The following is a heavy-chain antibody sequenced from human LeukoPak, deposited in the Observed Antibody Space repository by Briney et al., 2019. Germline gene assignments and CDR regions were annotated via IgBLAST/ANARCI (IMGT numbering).Heavy chain of an antibody. CDR3: ARGGPRWRQQPVVRYWYFDL. CDR1: GDSVSRNDAG. D-gene: IGHD6-13*01. V-gene: IGHV6-1*01. Sequence: SQTLSLTCAISGDSVSRNDAGWNWIRQSPWRGLEWLGRIYYRSQWYGDDAPSVKGRITINPDTAKNQFSLKLSSVTAADTAVYYCARGGPRWRQQPVVRYWYFDLWGRGTLVTVSS. CDR2: IYYRSQWYG. J-gene: IGHJ2*01.